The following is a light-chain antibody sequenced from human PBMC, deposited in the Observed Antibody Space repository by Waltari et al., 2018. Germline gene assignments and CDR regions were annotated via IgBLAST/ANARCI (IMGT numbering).Light chain of an antibody. CDR1: TFDIGDKD. Sequence: QSKLSQPPSASGTPGQRVTISCSGRTFDIGDKDVYWYQQLPGTAPKIVIYRTNQRPAGVLDRFSGSKSGTSASLAIRGRRSEDEAEYYWAAWDDSLVATWDDSLVFGGGTKLTVL. CDR3: AAWDDSLVATWDDSLV. V-gene: IGLV1-47*01. J-gene: IGLJ2*01. CDR2: RTN.